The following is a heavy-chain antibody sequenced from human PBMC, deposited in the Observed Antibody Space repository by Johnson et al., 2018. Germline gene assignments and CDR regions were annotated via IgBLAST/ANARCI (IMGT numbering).Heavy chain of an antibody. CDR1: GFTFSSYS. J-gene: IGHJ1*01. CDR2: ISSSSSTI. D-gene: IGHD1-26*01. CDR3: ARAIVGKGYFQH. Sequence: VQLVQSGGGLVQPGGSLRLSCAASGFTFSSYSLNWVRQAPGKGLEWVSYISSSSSTIYYADSVKGRFTISRDNAKNSLYLQMNSLRDEDTAVYYCARAIVGKGYFQHWGQGTLVTVSS. V-gene: IGHV3-48*02.